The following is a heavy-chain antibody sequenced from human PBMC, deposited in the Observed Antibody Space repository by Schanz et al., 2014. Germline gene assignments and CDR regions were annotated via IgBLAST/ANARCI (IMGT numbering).Heavy chain of an antibody. D-gene: IGHD4-17*01. V-gene: IGHV1-46*01. CDR2: INPSGGST. Sequence: QVQLVQSGAEVKKPGASVKVSCKASGYTFTSYYMHWVRQAPGQGLEWMGIINPSGGSTSYAQKFQGRVTMTRDTSLKTAYREMTDLKFEDAGLYYCAIHYGDRPLWGQGTLIAVSS. J-gene: IGHJ4*02. CDR3: AIHYGDRPL. CDR1: GYTFTSYY.